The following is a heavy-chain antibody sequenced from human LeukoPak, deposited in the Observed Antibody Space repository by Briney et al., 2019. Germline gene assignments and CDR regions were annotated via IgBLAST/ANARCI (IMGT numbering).Heavy chain of an antibody. CDR1: GFTFNSYA. CDR2: ISGSGGST. J-gene: IGHJ6*03. CDR3: AKGGAVSSKSITMVRGTRRYNYYMDV. D-gene: IGHD3-10*01. V-gene: IGHV3-23*01. Sequence: GGSLRLSCAASGFTFNSYAMSWVRQAPGKGLEWVSAISGSGGSTYYADSVKGRFTISRDNSKNTLYLQMNSLRAEDTAVYYCAKGGAVSSKSITMVRGTRRYNYYMDVWGKGTTVTISS.